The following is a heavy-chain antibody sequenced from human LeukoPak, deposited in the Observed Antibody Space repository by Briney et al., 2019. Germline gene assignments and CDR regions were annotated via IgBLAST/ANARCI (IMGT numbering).Heavy chain of an antibody. CDR1: GGSFSGYY. D-gene: IGHD3/OR15-3a*01. Sequence: SEILSLTCAVYGGSFSGYYWTWIRQPPGKGLEWIGGINHSGSTNYNPSLRSRVTISVDTSKNQFSLKLNSVTAADTAVYYCARGAKNYDFWTDSPDQWYFDLWGRGTLVTVSS. CDR2: INHSGST. V-gene: IGHV4-34*01. CDR3: ARGAKNYDFWTDSPDQWYFDL. J-gene: IGHJ2*01.